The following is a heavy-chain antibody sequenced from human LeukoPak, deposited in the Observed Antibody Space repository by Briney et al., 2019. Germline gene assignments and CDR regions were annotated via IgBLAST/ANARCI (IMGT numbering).Heavy chain of an antibody. CDR1: GFTFSSYA. D-gene: IGHD3-10*01. CDR3: AKDVRVGEYYGSGTYLDY. CDR2: ISGSGGST. Sequence: GGSLRLSCAASGFTFSSYAMSWVRQAPGKGLEWVSVISGSGGSTYYADSVKGRVTISRDNSKNTLYLQMNSLRAEDTAVYYCAKDVRVGEYYGSGTYLDYWGQGTLVTVSS. V-gene: IGHV3-23*01. J-gene: IGHJ4*02.